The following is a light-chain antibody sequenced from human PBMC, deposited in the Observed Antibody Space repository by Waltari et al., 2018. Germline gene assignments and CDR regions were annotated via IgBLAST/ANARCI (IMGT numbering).Light chain of an antibody. CDR1: QNIDRD. V-gene: IGKV1-39*01. J-gene: IGKJ2*01. CDR2: AAS. CDR3: QQSYTTPPMYT. Sequence: DIQMTQSPSSLSASVGDRVTITCRASQNIDRDLNWYQQKPGKAPGLLIYAASSLQRGVPSRFSGSGSGTDFTLTVSSLQPEDFAIYYCQQSYTTPPMYTFGQGTKLEIK.